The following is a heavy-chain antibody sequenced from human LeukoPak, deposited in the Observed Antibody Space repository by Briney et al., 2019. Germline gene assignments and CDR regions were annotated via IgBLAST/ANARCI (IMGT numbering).Heavy chain of an antibody. CDR3: ARDRLELREYYFDY. CDR1: GGSMSSYY. CDR2: IYYSGST. J-gene: IGHJ4*02. D-gene: IGHD1-7*01. V-gene: IGHV4-59*01. Sequence: SETLSLTCTVSGGSMSSYYWSWIRQPPGKGLEWIGYIYYSGSTNYNPSLKSRVTISVDTSKNQFSLKLSSVTAADTAVYYCARDRLELREYYFDYWGQGTLVTVSS.